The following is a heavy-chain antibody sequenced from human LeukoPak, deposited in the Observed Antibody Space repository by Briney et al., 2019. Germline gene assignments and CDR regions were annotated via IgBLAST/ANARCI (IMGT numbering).Heavy chain of an antibody. CDR1: GVSISSSNW. D-gene: IGHD6-19*01. Sequence: NPSGTLSLTCAVSGVSISSSNWWSWVRQPPGKGLEWIGEIYHSGSTNYNPSLKSRVTISVDTSKNQFSLKLSSVTAADTAVYYCASLMYISGWPLDYWGQGTLVTVSS. V-gene: IGHV4-4*02. CDR3: ASLMYISGWPLDY. CDR2: IYHSGST. J-gene: IGHJ4*02.